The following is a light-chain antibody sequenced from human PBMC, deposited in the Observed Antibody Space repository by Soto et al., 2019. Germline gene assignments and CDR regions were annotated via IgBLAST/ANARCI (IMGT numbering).Light chain of an antibody. CDR3: TSYTSSTTLYV. Sequence: QSVLNPPASLSGSPGQSISISCTGPSSDVGDYISVSWFQQHPGKAPKLMIYEVSNRPSGVSNRFSGSKSANTASLTISGLQAEDEADYYCTSYTSSTTLYVFGTGTKVTVL. J-gene: IGLJ1*01. CDR1: SSDVGDYIS. CDR2: EVS. V-gene: IGLV2-14*01.